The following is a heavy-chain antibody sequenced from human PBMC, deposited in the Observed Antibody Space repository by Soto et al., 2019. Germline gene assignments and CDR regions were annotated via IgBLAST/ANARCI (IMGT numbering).Heavy chain of an antibody. Sequence: VQLLESGGGLVQPGGSLRLSRAASGFIFRDYAMNWVRQAPGKGLEWVSDISGSGDSARYADSVKGRFTISRDNSRDTLYLHMNSLRVDDTAVYYCGKERRGSGWSVCDFWGQGDLVTVSS. J-gene: IGHJ4*02. D-gene: IGHD6-19*01. V-gene: IGHV3-23*01. CDR1: GFIFRDYA. CDR3: GKERRGSGWSVCDF. CDR2: ISGSGDSA.